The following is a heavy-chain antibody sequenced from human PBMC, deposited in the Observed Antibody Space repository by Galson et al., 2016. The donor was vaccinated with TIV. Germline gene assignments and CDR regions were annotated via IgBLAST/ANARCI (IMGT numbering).Heavy chain of an antibody. CDR1: GFTFSSYS. J-gene: IGHJ6*02. Sequence: SLRLSCAASGFTFSSYSMNWVRQAPGKGLEWVSSISSRVTKIYYADSVKGRFTISRDNAKNSLYLQMTSLSAEDTAVYYCARDLEQQWLDELGYYYYAMDVWGQGTTVTVSS. D-gene: IGHD6-19*01. CDR2: ISSRVTKI. CDR3: ARDLEQQWLDELGYYYYAMDV. V-gene: IGHV3-21*01.